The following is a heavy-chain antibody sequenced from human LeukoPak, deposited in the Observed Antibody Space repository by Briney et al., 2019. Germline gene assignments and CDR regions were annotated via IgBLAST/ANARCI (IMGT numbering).Heavy chain of an antibody. V-gene: IGHV3-23*01. J-gene: IGHJ5*02. CDR3: ARDNGPRNYYGSGSYYNWFDP. CDR2: ISGSGGST. Sequence: GSLRLSCAASGFTFSSYAMSWVRQAPGKGLEWVSAISGSGGSTYYADSVKGRFTISRDNSKNTLYLQMNSLRAEDTAVYYCARDNGPRNYYGSGSYYNWFDPWGQGTLVTVSS. D-gene: IGHD3-10*01. CDR1: GFTFSSYA.